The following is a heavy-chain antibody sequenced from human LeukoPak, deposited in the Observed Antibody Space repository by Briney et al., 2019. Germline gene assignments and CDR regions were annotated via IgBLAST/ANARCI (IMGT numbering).Heavy chain of an antibody. D-gene: IGHD4-17*01. CDR1: GFTFSHFG. CDR2: IFHNGGNK. J-gene: IGHJ4*02. V-gene: IGHV3-30*12. Sequence: PGGSLRLSCAASGFTFSHFGMHWIRQAPGKELEWVAVIFHNGGNKYYGDSVKGRFTVSRDNSKNTHDLQMNSLRAEDTAVYYCATDTGHGYFESWGQGTLVTVSS. CDR3: ATDTGHGYFES.